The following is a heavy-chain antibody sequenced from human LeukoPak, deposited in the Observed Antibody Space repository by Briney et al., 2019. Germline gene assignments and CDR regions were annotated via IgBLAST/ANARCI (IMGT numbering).Heavy chain of an antibody. J-gene: IGHJ4*02. CDR1: GFSFSSHG. CDR2: ISRSASTI. CDR3: ARGYDSGSYYVY. V-gene: IGHV3-48*04. D-gene: IGHD3-22*01. Sequence: PGGSLRLSCTASGFSFSSHGMHWVRQAPGKGLEWVSYISRSASTIYYADSVKGRFTISRDNAKNSLYLQMNSLRAEDTAVYYCARGYDSGSYYVYWGQGTLVTVSS.